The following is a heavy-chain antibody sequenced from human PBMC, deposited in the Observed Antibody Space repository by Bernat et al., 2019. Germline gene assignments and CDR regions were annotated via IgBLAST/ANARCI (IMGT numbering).Heavy chain of an antibody. D-gene: IGHD6-6*01. CDR3: AKDYPFGSSSSGYYFDY. CDR2: IRYDGSNK. V-gene: IGHV3-30*02. Sequence: QVQLVESGGGVVQPGGSLRLSCAASGFTFSSYGMHWVRQAPGKGLEWVAFIRYDGSNKYYADSVKGRFTITREKSKNTLYLQMNSLRAEDTAVYYCAKDYPFGSSSSGYYFDYWGQGTLVTVSS. CDR1: GFTFSSYG. J-gene: IGHJ4*02.